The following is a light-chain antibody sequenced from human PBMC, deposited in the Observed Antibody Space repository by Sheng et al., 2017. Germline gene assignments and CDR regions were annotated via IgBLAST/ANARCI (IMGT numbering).Light chain of an antibody. J-gene: IGLJ3*02. CDR2: EVD. Sequence: QSALTQPASVYGSPGQSITISCTGTSSDVGRYNLVSWYQQYPGKAPKVMIFEVDKRPSGVSNRFSGSKSGNMASLTISGLQAEDEADYYCCSYAGSNIWVFGGGTKLTVL. CDR3: CSYAGSNIWV. V-gene: IGLV2-23*02. CDR1: SSDVGRYNL.